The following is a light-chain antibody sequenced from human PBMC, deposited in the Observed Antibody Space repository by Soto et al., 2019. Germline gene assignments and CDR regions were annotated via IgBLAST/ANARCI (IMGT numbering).Light chain of an antibody. V-gene: IGKV3-11*01. CDR1: QSVSSY. Sequence: EIVLTQSPATLSLPPGGRATLSCRASQSVSSYLAWYQHKPVQAPRLLIYDASKRATGIPARFSGSGSGTDFTLTISSLEPEDFAVYYCQQRSNWPPTWTFGQGTRVEIK. CDR2: DAS. J-gene: IGKJ1*01. CDR3: QQRSNWPPTWT.